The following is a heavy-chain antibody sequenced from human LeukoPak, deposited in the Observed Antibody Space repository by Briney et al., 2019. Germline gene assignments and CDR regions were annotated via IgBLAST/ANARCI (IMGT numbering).Heavy chain of an antibody. CDR1: GFTFSRYA. CDR3: AKDLYKPFYDFWSGPTYYYNYFDY. CDR2: IVDTGENT. Sequence: GGSLRLSCAASGFTFSRYAMSWVRQAPGKGLEWVSAIVDTGENTFYADSVKGRFTISRDNSKNTLYLQMNSLRAEDTAVYYCAKDLYKPFYDFWSGPTYYYNYFDYWGQGTLVTVSS. J-gene: IGHJ4*02. D-gene: IGHD3-3*01. V-gene: IGHV3-23*01.